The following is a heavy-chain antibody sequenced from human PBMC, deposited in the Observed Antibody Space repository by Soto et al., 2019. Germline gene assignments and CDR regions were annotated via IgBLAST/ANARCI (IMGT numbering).Heavy chain of an antibody. CDR1: GYTFTSYG. D-gene: IGHD3-22*01. J-gene: IGHJ4*02. CDR3: ARDGYYDSSGYRSDFDY. V-gene: IGHV1-18*01. Sequence: QVQLVQSGAEVKKPGASVKVSCKASGYTFTSYGISWVRQAPGQGLEWMGWISAYNGNTNYAQKLQGRVTMTTDTSTSTGYMELRSRRSDDTAVYYCARDGYYDSSGYRSDFDYWGQGTLVTVSS. CDR2: ISAYNGNT.